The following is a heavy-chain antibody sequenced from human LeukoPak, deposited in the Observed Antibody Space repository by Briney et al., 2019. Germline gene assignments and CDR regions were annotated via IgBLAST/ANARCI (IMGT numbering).Heavy chain of an antibody. CDR3: ARVPLWFGEHHFDY. CDR2: INAGNGNT. J-gene: IGHJ4*02. V-gene: IGHV1-3*01. D-gene: IGHD3-10*01. Sequence: ASVKVSCKASGYTFTSYAMHWVRQAPGQRLERMGWINAGNGNTKYSQKFQGRATITRDTSASTAYMELSSLRSEDTAVYYCARVPLWFGEHHFDYWGQGTLVTVSS. CDR1: GYTFTSYA.